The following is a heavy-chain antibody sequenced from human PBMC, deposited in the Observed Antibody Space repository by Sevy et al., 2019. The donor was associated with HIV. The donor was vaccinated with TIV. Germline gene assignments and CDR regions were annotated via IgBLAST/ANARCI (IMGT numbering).Heavy chain of an antibody. V-gene: IGHV3-33*01. CDR2: IWYDGSNK. Sequence: GGSLRLSCAASGFTFSSYGMHWVRQAPGKGLEWVAVIWYDGSNKYYADSVKGRFTISRDNSKNTLYLQMNSLRAEDTAVYYCAREGVVVAATDAFDIWGQRTMVTVSS. J-gene: IGHJ3*02. D-gene: IGHD2-15*01. CDR3: AREGVVVAATDAFDI. CDR1: GFTFSSYG.